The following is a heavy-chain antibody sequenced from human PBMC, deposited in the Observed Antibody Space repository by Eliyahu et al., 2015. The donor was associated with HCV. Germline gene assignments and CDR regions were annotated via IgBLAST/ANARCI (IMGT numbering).Heavy chain of an antibody. CDR1: GFTFSSYA. V-gene: IGHV3-23*01. D-gene: IGHD2-8*01. J-gene: IGHJ4*02. CDR3: AKDWSTNLTPPYFDQ. CDR2: ISGSGDIT. Sequence: EVQLLESGGGLVQPGGSLRLSCAXXGFTFSSYAMSWVRQAPGKGLEWVSAISGSGDITYYADSVKGRFTISRDNSKNTLFLQMNSLRAEDTAVYYCAKDWSTNLTPPYFDQWGQGTLVTVSS.